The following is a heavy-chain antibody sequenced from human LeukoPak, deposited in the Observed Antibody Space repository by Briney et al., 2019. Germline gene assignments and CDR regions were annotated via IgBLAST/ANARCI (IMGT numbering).Heavy chain of an antibody. V-gene: IGHV3-30*02. CDR3: AKDYGSGSQHFDY. CDR2: IRYDGSNK. Sequence: GGSLRLSCAASGFTFSSYGMHWVRQAPGKGLEWVAFIRYDGSNKYYADSVKGRFTISRDNSKNTLYLQMNSLRAEDTAVYYCAKDYGSGSQHFDYWGQGTLVTVSS. D-gene: IGHD3-10*01. J-gene: IGHJ4*02. CDR1: GFTFSSYG.